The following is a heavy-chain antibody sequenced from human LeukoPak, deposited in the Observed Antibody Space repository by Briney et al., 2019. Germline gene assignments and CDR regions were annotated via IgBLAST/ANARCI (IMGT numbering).Heavy chain of an antibody. CDR1: GGSISSGGYY. Sequence: PSETLSLTCTVSGGSISSGGYYWSWIRQHPGKGLEWIGYIYYSGSTYYNPSLKSRVTISVDTSKNQFSLKLSSVTAADTAVYYCARERLLHGDTSVWGQGTLVTVSS. D-gene: IGHD4-17*01. J-gene: IGHJ4*02. CDR2: IYYSGST. V-gene: IGHV4-31*03. CDR3: ARERLLHGDTSV.